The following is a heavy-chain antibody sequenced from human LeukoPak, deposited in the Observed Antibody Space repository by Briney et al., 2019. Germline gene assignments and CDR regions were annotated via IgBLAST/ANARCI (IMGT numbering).Heavy chain of an antibody. Sequence: GGSLRLSCAASGFTFSQNGMHWVRQAPGKGLEWVSAISGSGGSTYYADSVKGRFTISRDNSKNTLYLQMNSLRAEDTAVYYCAKDISGYGAYWGQGTLVTVSS. D-gene: IGHD5-18*01. CDR1: GFTFSQNG. CDR2: ISGSGGST. CDR3: AKDISGYGAY. V-gene: IGHV3-23*01. J-gene: IGHJ4*02.